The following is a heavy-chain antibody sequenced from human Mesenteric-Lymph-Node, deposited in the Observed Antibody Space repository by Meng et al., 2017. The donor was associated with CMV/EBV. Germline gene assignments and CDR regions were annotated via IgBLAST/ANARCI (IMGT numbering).Heavy chain of an antibody. CDR2: IDWDDDK. J-gene: IGHJ6*02. V-gene: IGHV2-70*13. CDR3: ARSPTINYSYGMDV. D-gene: IGHD4/OR15-4a*01. CDR1: GFSLSTSGMC. Sequence: SGPTLVKLTQTLTLTCNFSGFSLSTSGMCVSWVRQPPGKALEWLALIDWDDDKYYSSSLKTRLTISKDTSKNQVVLTMTNMDPVDTGTYYCARSPTINYSYGMDVWGQGTTVTVSS.